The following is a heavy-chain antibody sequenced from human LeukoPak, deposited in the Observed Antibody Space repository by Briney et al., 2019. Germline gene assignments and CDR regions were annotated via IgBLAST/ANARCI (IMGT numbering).Heavy chain of an antibody. CDR3: ARGSRYCSSTSCFSGFDY. CDR1: GGTFSSYA. V-gene: IGHV1-69*13. D-gene: IGHD2-2*01. Sequence: SVKVSCKASGGTFSSYAISWVRQAPGQGLEWMGGIIPSFGTANYAQKFQGRVTITADESTSTAYMELSSLRSEDTAVYYCARGSRYCSSTSCFSGFDYWGQGTLVTVSS. J-gene: IGHJ4*02. CDR2: IIPSFGTA.